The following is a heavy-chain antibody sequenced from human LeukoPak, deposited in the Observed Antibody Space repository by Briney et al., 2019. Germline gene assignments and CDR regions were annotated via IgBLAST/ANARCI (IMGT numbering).Heavy chain of an antibody. CDR1: GFTFSSYV. CDR2: ILGSGDTT. D-gene: IGHD6-13*01. J-gene: IGHJ4*02. CDR3: AKVLAASGTNMIFDS. Sequence: PGGSLRLSCAASGFTFSSYVMSWVRQAPGKGPEWVSTILGSGDTTYYADSVKGRFTISRDNSQNTLFLQMNSLGGEDTAVYHCAKVLAASGTNMIFDSWGQGTLVTVSS. V-gene: IGHV3-23*01.